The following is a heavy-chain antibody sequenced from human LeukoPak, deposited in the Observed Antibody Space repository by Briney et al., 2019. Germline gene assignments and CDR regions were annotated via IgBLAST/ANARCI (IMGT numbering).Heavy chain of an antibody. CDR2: ISACNGNT. CDR1: GYTFTSYG. J-gene: IGHJ3*02. V-gene: IGHV1-18*01. Sequence: ASVKVSCKASGYTFTSYGISWVRQAPGQGLEWMGWISACNGNTNYAQKLQGRVTMTTDTSTSTAYMELRSLRSDDTAVYYCAREMGYCSSTSCYPDAFDIWGQGTMVTVSS. CDR3: AREMGYCSSTSCYPDAFDI. D-gene: IGHD2-2*01.